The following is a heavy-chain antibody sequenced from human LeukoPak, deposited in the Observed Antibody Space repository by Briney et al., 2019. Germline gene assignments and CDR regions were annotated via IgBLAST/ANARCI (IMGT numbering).Heavy chain of an antibody. CDR1: GFTLCSHE. J-gene: IGHJ4*02. CDR2: ISSSCSTI. D-gene: IGHD3-10*01. Sequence: PGGSLRLSRAASGFTLCSHEINWGPQAPGKRLGWVSYISSSCSTIYYADSVKGRFTISRDNAKNSLYLQMNSLRAEDTAVYYCAREPLLEYFDYWGQGTLVTVSS. V-gene: IGHV3-48*03. CDR3: AREPLLEYFDY.